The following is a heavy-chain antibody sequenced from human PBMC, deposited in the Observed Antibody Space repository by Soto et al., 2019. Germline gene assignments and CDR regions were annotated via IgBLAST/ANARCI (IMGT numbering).Heavy chain of an antibody. CDR2: ISATGGGT. CDR3: AKDRRARGNSAFNFDF. D-gene: IGHD2-15*01. Sequence: PGGSLRLSCAASGFKFSNYAMSWVRQAPGKGLEWVSLISATGGGTYYADSVKGRFTISRDNSHNTLYLQVHSLTAEDTAVYYCAKDRRARGNSAFNFDFWGQGAQVTVSS. CDR1: GFKFSNYA. V-gene: IGHV3-23*01. J-gene: IGHJ5*01.